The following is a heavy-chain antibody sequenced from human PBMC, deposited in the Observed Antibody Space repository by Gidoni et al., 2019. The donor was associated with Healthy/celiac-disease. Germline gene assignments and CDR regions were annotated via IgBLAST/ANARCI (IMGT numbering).Heavy chain of an antibody. Sequence: QVQLVESGGGVVQPGRSLRLSCAASGFTFSSYGMHWVRQAPGKGLEWVAVIWYDGSNKYYADSVKGRFTISRDNSKNTLYLQMNSLRAEDTAVYYCARGGGRGYSYGDLDYWGQGTLVTVSS. J-gene: IGHJ4*02. V-gene: IGHV3-33*01. CDR1: GFTFSSYG. CDR3: ARGGGRGYSYGDLDY. D-gene: IGHD5-18*01. CDR2: IWYDGSNK.